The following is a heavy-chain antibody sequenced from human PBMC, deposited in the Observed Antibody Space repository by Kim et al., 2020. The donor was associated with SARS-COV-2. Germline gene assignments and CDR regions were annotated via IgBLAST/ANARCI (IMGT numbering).Heavy chain of an antibody. CDR3: ARGFTTSATFDL. Sequence: GGSLRLSCTSSGFTFSRYAMHWVRQAPGKGLEWVAIISFGGSDKSYADSVKGRFTISRDNSKNTVFLQMNSLKPEDTVFYYCARGFTTSATFDLWGQGTL. J-gene: IGHJ4*02. V-gene: IGHV3-30*04. D-gene: IGHD2-2*01. CDR2: ISFGGSDK. CDR1: GFTFSRYA.